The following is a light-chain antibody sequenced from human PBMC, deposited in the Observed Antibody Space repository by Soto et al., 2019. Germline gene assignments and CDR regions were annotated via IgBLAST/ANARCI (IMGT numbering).Light chain of an antibody. V-gene: IGKV3D-15*01. Sequence: EIVVTQSPATLSVSPGERATLSCRASQSVNTNFAWYQQKPGQAPRLLIYDASARATGVPARFSGSGSGTDFTLTISSLQPEDFATYYCQHADSFPLITFGQGTRLEIK. CDR1: QSVNTN. J-gene: IGKJ5*01. CDR3: QHADSFPLIT. CDR2: DAS.